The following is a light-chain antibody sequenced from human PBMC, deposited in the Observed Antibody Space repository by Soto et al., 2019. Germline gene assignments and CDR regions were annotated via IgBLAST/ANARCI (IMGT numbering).Light chain of an antibody. J-gene: IGKJ1*01. CDR3: QQYASSRT. CDR2: GAS. Sequence: EIVLTQSPGTLSLSPGQRATLSCRASQSVSSNYLAWYQQKPGQAPRILIFGASSRATGIPDRFSGSGSGTDFTLTISRLEPEDFAVYYCQQYASSRTFGQGTKVDIK. CDR1: QSVSSNY. V-gene: IGKV3-20*01.